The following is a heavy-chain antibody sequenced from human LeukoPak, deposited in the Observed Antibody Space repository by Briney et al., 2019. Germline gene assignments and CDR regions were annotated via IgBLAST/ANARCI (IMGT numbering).Heavy chain of an antibody. CDR2: IYSGGST. J-gene: IGHJ4*02. CDR3: AKVSSGWSLDY. CDR1: GFTVSSNY. Sequence: GGSLRLSCAASGFTVSSNYMSWVRQAPGKGLEWVSVIYSGGSTYYADSVKGRFTISRDNSKNTLYLQMSSLRGEDTAVYYCAKVSSGWSLDYWGQGTLVTVSS. V-gene: IGHV3-53*01. D-gene: IGHD6-19*01.